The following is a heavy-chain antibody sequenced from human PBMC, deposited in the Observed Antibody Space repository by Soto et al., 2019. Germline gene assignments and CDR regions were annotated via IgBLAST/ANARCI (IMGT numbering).Heavy chain of an antibody. CDR2: IRSKAYGGTT. D-gene: IGHD6-13*01. V-gene: IGHV3-49*03. CDR3: TRDMTSYSSSWPYYFDY. CDR1: GFTFGDYA. Sequence: GGSLRLSCTASGFTFGDYAMSWFRQAPGKGLEWVGFIRSKAYGGTTEYAASVKGRFTISRDDSKSIAYLQMNSLKTEDTAVYYCTRDMTSYSSSWPYYFDYWGQGTLVTVSS. J-gene: IGHJ4*02.